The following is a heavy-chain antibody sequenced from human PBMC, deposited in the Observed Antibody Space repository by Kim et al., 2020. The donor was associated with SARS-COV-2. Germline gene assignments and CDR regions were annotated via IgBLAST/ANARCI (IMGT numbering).Heavy chain of an antibody. CDR3: ARGRDSGYARPDAAFDI. V-gene: IGHV3-30*04. CDR1: GFTFSSYA. Sequence: GGSLRLSCAASGFTFSSYAMHWVRQAPGKGLEWVAVISYDGTNKYYAASVKGRFTISRDNSKSSLYLPMTSLRPEDTALYYCARGRDSGYARPDAAFDI. J-gene: IGHJ3*02. D-gene: IGHD5-12*01. CDR2: ISYDGTNK.